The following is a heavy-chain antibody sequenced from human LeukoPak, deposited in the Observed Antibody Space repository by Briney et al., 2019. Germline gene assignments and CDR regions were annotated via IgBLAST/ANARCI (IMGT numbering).Heavy chain of an antibody. CDR1: GGSISSYY. CDR3: ARRGSWLLPFDN. J-gene: IGHJ4*02. D-gene: IGHD3-22*01. V-gene: IGHV4-59*08. Sequence: SETLSLTCTVSGGSISSYYWSWIRQPPGKGLEWIGDIYDSGSTSYNPSLNSRVTISTDTSKNQFSLKLTSVTAADTAVYYCARRGSWLLPFDNRGQGTLATVSS. CDR2: IYDSGST.